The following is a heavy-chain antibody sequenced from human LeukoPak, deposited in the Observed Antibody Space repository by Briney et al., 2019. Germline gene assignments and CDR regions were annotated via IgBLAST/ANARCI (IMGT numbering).Heavy chain of an antibody. CDR3: ARYYCSRTSCSDFDS. J-gene: IGHJ4*02. D-gene: IGHD2-2*01. V-gene: IGHV3-23*01. Sequence: AGSLSLSCAASGFSFGNYAMSWVRQAPGKGLEWVSGISGRGGSTYYAHSVKGRFTISRDNAKSSLYLQMNSLRAEDTAVYYCARYYCSRTSCSDFDSWGQGTLVTVSS. CDR2: ISGRGGST. CDR1: GFSFGNYA.